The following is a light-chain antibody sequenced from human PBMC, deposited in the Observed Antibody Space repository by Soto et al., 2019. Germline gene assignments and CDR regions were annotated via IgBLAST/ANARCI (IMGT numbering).Light chain of an antibody. CDR3: QQRSNGPRT. CDR2: DAS. CDR1: QSVSSY. J-gene: IGKJ1*01. V-gene: IGKV3-11*01. Sequence: EIRVTQSPPTLSLSPGERATHSCRASQSVSSYLAWYQQKPGQAPRLLIYDASNRATGIPARFSGCEPGTGFTLIICSLEPEDFPVYFIQQRSNGPRTFGQGTMV.